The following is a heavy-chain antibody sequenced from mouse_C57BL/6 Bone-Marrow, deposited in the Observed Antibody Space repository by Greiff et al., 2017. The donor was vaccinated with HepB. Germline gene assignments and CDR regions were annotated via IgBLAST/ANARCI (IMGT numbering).Heavy chain of an antibody. V-gene: IGHV5-4*01. CDR2: ISDGGSYL. D-gene: IGHD1-1*01. J-gene: IGHJ2*01. CDR1: GFTLSSSA. CDR3: STTYYADY. Sequence: DVHLVESGGGLVNPGGSLKLSCAASGFTLSSSALSGVRQTPEKRLEWVATISDGGSYLYNPDNVKGRFTTTRDNAKNNLYLQMSHRKSEDTAMYYCSTTYYADYRGQGPTLTAAS.